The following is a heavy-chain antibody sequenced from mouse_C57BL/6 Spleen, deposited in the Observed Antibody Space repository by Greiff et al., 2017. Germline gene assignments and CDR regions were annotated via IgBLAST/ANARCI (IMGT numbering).Heavy chain of an antibody. Sequence: VQLQQSGPELVKPGASVKIPCKASGYTFTDYNMDWVKQSHGKGLEWIGDINPNNGGTIYNQKFKGKATLTVDKSSSTASMNLRSLTSEDTAVYYSAKKWPGTLYAMDYGGQGTSLTVSS. V-gene: IGHV1-18*01. CDR2: INPNNGGT. CDR1: GYTFTDYN. D-gene: IGHD1-3*01. CDR3: AKKWPGTLYAMDY. J-gene: IGHJ4*01.